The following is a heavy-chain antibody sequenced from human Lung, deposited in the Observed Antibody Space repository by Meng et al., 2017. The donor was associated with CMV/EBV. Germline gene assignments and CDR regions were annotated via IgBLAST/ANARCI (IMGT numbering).Heavy chain of an antibody. CDR1: GFWFSSYW. V-gene: IGHV3-7*01. CDR2: IKEEGSEK. Sequence: CAASGFWFSSYWVTWVGQAPGKGMEWLASIKEEGSEKYYVDSVRGRFTISRDNAKNSLYLQMDSLRAEDTAVYYCARDKYSGTHSFDYWGQGTLVTVSS. J-gene: IGHJ4*02. CDR3: ARDKYSGTHSFDY. D-gene: IGHD1-26*01.